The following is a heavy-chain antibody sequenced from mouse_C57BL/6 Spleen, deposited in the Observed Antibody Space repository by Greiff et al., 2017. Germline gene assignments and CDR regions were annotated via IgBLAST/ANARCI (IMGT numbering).Heavy chain of an antibody. CDR2: ISSGGSYT. V-gene: IGHV5-6*02. J-gene: IGHJ2*01. CDR3: ARHTTTVAASYFDY. D-gene: IGHD1-1*01. CDR1: GFTFSSYG. Sequence: EVKLEESGGDLVKPGGSLKLSCAASGFTFSSYGMSWVRQTPDKRLEWVATISSGGSYTYYPDSVKGRFTISRDNAKNTLYLQMSSLKSEDTAMYYCARHTTTVAASYFDYWGQGTTLTVSS.